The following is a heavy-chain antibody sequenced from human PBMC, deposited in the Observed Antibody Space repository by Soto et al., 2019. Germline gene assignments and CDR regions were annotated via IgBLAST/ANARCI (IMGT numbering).Heavy chain of an antibody. J-gene: IGHJ4*02. CDR3: ARVSLVGPSGGRYFDY. Sequence: GGSLRLSCAASGFTFSAHYMDWVRQAPGKGLEWVGRIKNKANSYTTEYAASVEGRFNISREDSQNSLYLQMNSLKTEDTAVYYCARVSLVGPSGGRYFDYWGQGSQVTVSS. D-gene: IGHD1-26*01. V-gene: IGHV3-72*01. CDR2: IKNKANSYTT. CDR1: GFTFSAHY.